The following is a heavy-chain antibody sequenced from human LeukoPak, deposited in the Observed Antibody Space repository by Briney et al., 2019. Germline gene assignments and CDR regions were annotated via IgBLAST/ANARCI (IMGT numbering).Heavy chain of an antibody. CDR3: ATLGIVDRGVDY. CDR1: GYTLTELS. J-gene: IGHJ4*02. V-gene: IGHV1-24*01. Sequence: ASVKVSCKVSGYTLTELSMHWVRQAPGKGLEWMGGFDPEDGETIYAQKFQGRVTMTEDTSTDTAYMELSSLRSEDTAVYYCATLGIVDRGVDYWGQGTLVTVSS. CDR2: FDPEDGET. D-gene: IGHD5-12*01.